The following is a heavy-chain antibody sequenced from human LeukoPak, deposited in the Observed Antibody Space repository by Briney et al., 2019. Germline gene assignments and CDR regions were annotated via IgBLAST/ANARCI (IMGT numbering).Heavy chain of an antibody. J-gene: IGHJ4*02. V-gene: IGHV3-15*01. D-gene: IGHD5-12*01. Sequence: PGGSLRLSCAASGFTFTNACMSWVRQAPGKGLEWVGRIRSKNNGGTTDYAAPVKGRFTNSRDDSNSTLYLQMNSLKTEDTAVYYCTTDPGYRGLYYFDYWGQGTLVSVSS. CDR3: TTDPGYRGLYYFDY. CDR1: GFTFTNAC. CDR2: IRSKNNGGTT.